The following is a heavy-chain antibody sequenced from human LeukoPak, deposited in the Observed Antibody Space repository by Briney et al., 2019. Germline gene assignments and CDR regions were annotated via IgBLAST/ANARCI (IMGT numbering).Heavy chain of an antibody. CDR1: GFTFSSYA. CDR3: AKLSTGSYRFDY. J-gene: IGHJ4*02. D-gene: IGHD3-16*02. Sequence: PGRSLRLSCAASGFTFSSYAMHWVRQAPGKGLEWVAVISYDGSNKYYADSVKGRFTISRDNSKNTLYLQMNSLRAEDTAVYYCAKLSTGSYRFDYWGQGTLVTVSS. CDR2: ISYDGSNK. V-gene: IGHV3-30*04.